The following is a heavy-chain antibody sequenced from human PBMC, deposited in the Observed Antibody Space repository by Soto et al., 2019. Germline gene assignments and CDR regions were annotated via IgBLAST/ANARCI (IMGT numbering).Heavy chain of an antibody. Sequence: QVQLVQSGAEVKKPGASVKVSCKASGYTFTAYYLHWVRQAPGQGLEWMGWINPHTGGPDYAQKCQDRVTMTRDTSISTVYMELRSLRSDDTAIYYCTRQQDRGIMAAGFDFWGQGTLVTVSS. J-gene: IGHJ4*02. CDR3: TRQQDRGIMAAGFDF. CDR2: INPHTGGP. V-gene: IGHV1-2*02. CDR1: GYTFTAYY. D-gene: IGHD6-13*01.